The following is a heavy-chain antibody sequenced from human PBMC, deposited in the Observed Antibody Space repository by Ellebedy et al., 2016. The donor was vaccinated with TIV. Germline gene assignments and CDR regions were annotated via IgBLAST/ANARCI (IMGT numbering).Heavy chain of an antibody. CDR1: GFTFSSYA. CDR2: ISGSGGST. J-gene: IGHJ6*02. D-gene: IGHD3-3*01. V-gene: IGHV3-23*01. CDR3: AKEISGDYDFWSGPPQYYYYGMDV. Sequence: GESLKISCAASGFTFSSYAMSWVRQAPGKGLEWVSAISGSGGSTYYADSVKGRFTISRDNSKNTLYLQMNSLRAEDTAVYYCAKEISGDYDFWSGPPQYYYYGMDVWGQGTTVTVSS.